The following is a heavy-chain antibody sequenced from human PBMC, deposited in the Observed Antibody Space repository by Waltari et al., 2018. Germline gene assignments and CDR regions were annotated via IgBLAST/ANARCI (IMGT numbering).Heavy chain of an antibody. Sequence: EVQLVESGGGLIQPGGSLRLSCAASGFTVRHYIRWVRQAPGKGLEWVSVIYTGGSTDYADSVKGRFTISRDNSKNTLYLQMNSLRAEDTAVYYCATSMAVAGKGRGWFDSWGQGTLVTVSS. CDR1: GFTVRHY. CDR2: IYTGGST. J-gene: IGHJ5*01. D-gene: IGHD6-19*01. V-gene: IGHV3-53*01. CDR3: ATSMAVAGKGRGWFDS.